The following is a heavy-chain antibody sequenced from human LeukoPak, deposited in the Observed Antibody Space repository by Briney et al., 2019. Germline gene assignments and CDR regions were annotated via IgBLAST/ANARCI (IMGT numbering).Heavy chain of an antibody. J-gene: IGHJ3*02. CDR1: GFTFSSYA. Sequence: GGSLRLSCAASGFTFSSYAMNWVRQAPGKGLEWVSSISTPSYKYYSDSLKGRFTISRDNAKNSLYLQMNSLRAEDTAVYYCARDTYGSGNEVAFDIWGQGTMVTVSP. D-gene: IGHD3-10*01. V-gene: IGHV3-21*01. CDR3: ARDTYGSGNEVAFDI. CDR2: ISTPSYK.